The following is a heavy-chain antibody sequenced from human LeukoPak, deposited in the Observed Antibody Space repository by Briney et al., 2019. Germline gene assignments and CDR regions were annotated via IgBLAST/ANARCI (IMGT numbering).Heavy chain of an antibody. Sequence: GGSLRLSCAASGFTFSTYWMHWVRQAPGKGLVWVSRVDSDGSSVTYADSVNGRFTVSRDNARNTLYLQMDSLGVEDTAVYYCARDQTYCDFWTGHYTAHYFDSWGQGTLVTVSS. D-gene: IGHD3-3*01. CDR2: VDSDGSSV. V-gene: IGHV3-74*03. J-gene: IGHJ4*02. CDR1: GFTFSTYW. CDR3: ARDQTYCDFWTGHYTAHYFDS.